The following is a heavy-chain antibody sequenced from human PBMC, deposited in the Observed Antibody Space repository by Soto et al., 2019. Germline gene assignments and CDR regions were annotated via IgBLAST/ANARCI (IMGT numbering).Heavy chain of an antibody. D-gene: IGHD4-17*01. Sequence: QITLKESGPTLVKPTQTLTLTCTFSGFSLSTNGVSVGWIRQPPGKALEWLALIYWDDDRRYSPSLRSRLTITKDPSKNQVVLTMTNVDPVDTATYYCAYSATTVTPYYFDYWGQGTLVTVSS. V-gene: IGHV2-5*02. CDR1: GFSLSTNGVS. J-gene: IGHJ4*02. CDR3: AYSATTVTPYYFDY. CDR2: IYWDDDR.